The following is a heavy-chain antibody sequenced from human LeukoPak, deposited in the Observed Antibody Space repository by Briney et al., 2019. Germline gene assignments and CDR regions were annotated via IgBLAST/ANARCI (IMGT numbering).Heavy chain of an antibody. CDR2: IRSNSDGGSI. CDR1: GFSFYNAW. Sequence: GGSLRLSCATSGFSFYNAWMNWVRQAPGKGLEWVGRIRSNSDGGSIDYAAPVKGRFTLSRDDSKDTLYLQMNSLQTEDTAVYYCATDFYDSTWGQGTLVTVSS. CDR3: ATDFYDST. V-gene: IGHV3-15*07. D-gene: IGHD3-22*01. J-gene: IGHJ5*02.